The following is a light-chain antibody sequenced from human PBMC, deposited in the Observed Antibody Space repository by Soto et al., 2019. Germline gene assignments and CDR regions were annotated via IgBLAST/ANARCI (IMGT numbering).Light chain of an antibody. CDR1: QSVSSY. CDR2: DAS. V-gene: IGKV3-11*01. Sequence: ESVLAQSRGTLSLSPGERATLSCRASQSVSSYLAWYQQKPGQAPRLLIYDASNRATGIPARFSGSGSGTDFTLTISSLEPEDFAVYYCQQYGYSRTFGQGTKV. CDR3: QQYGYSRT. J-gene: IGKJ1*01.